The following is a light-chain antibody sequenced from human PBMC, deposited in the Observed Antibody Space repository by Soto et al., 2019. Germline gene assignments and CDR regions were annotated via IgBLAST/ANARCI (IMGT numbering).Light chain of an antibody. J-gene: IGLJ1*01. V-gene: IGLV2-8*01. CDR1: RNDIGAYEF. CDR2: EVV. CDR3: CSYVGARTYV. Sequence: QSVLTQPPSASGSPGQSVTISCTGTRNDIGAYEFVSWYQHHPGKAPKLIIYEVVQRPSGVPDRFSGSKSGNTASLTVSGLQAADEADYYCCSYVGARTYVFGTGTKLTVL.